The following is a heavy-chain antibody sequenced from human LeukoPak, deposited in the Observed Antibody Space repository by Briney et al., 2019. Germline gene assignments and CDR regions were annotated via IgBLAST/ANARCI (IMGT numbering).Heavy chain of an antibody. CDR3: ARVLMYYDILTGSYYFDY. CDR2: ISSSSSYT. J-gene: IGHJ4*02. D-gene: IGHD3-9*01. CDR1: GFTFSDYY. Sequence: GGSLRLSCAASGFTFSDYYMSWIRQAPGKGLEWVSYISSSSSYTNYADSVKGRFTISRDNAKNSLYLQMNSLRAEDTAVYYCARVLMYYDILTGSYYFDYWGQGTLVTASS. V-gene: IGHV3-11*06.